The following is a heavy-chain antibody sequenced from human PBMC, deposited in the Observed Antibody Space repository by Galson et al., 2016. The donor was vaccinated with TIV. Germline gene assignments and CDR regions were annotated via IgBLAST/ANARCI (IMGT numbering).Heavy chain of an antibody. CDR3: AKGNSNHDREYLYFYYGMDV. CDR1: GFTFGHYA. V-gene: IGHV3-23*01. J-gene: IGHJ6*02. CDR2: ISGSGYRT. Sequence: SLRLSCAASGFTFGHYAMTWVRQVPGKGLEWAAGISGSGYRTFYADSVKDRFTISRENSKNTLYLQMNSLRAEDTAVYYCAKGNSNHDREYLYFYYGMDVWGQGTTVTVSS. D-gene: IGHD2/OR15-2a*01.